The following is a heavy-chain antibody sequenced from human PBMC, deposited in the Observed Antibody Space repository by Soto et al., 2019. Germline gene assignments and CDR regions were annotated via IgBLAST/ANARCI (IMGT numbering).Heavy chain of an antibody. V-gene: IGHV4-59*08. D-gene: IGHD3-16*02. CDR2: IYYSGST. CDR3: AGGQIKFGGVILGDAFDI. J-gene: IGHJ3*02. CDR1: GGSISSYY. Sequence: QVQLQESGPGLVKPSETLSLTCTVSGGSISSYYWSWIRQPPGKGLEWIGYIYYSGSTNYNPSLQSGVPIPVDTSKNQFSLKLSSVTAADTAVYYCAGGQIKFGGVILGDAFDIWGQGTMVTVSS.